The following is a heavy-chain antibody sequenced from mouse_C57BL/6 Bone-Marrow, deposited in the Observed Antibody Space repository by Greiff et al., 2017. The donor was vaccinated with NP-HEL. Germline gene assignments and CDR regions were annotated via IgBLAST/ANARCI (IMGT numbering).Heavy chain of an antibody. CDR3: ARPLYGSSLDY. CDR2: INPGSGGT. Sequence: QVQLQQSGAELVRPGTSVKVSCKASGYAFTNYLIEWVKQRPGQGLEWIGVINPGSGGTNYNEKFKGKATLTADKSSSTAYMQLSSLTSEESAVYFCARPLYGSSLDYWGQGTTLTVSS. CDR1: GYAFTNYL. V-gene: IGHV1-54*01. D-gene: IGHD1-1*01. J-gene: IGHJ2*01.